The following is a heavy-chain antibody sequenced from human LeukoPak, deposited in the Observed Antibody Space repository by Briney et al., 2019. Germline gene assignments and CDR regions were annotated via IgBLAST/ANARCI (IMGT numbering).Heavy chain of an antibody. D-gene: IGHD1-26*01. J-gene: IGHJ6*03. CDR1: GGSFRGYY. Sequence: LETLSLTCGVYGGSFRGYYWSWIRQPPGKGLEWIGEINHVGSTNYNPSLKSRVTISVDTSKNQFSLDLRSVTAADTAVYYCARGKKHQLLYYYYYYMDVWGKGTTVTVSS. CDR2: INHVGST. CDR3: ARGKKHQLLYYYYYYMDV. V-gene: IGHV4-34*01.